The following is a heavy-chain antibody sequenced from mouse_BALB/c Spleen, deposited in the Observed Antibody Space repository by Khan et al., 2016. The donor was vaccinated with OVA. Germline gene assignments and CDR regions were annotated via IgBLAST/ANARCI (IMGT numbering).Heavy chain of an antibody. V-gene: IGHV2-9*02. CDR1: GYSLTSYG. CDR2: IWAGGST. CDR3: ARLEDI. D-gene: IGHD1-3*01. J-gene: IGHJ2*01. Sequence: QVQLKQSGPGLVAPSQSLSITCTVSGYSLTSYGVHWVRQTPGKGLEWLGVIWAGGSTNYNSAIMSSLSISKDNSKSQVFLKINSLQTDDTAMYYCARLEDIWGQGTTLTVSS.